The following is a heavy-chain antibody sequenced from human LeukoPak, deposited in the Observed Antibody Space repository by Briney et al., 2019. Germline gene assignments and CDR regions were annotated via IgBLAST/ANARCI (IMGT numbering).Heavy chain of an antibody. V-gene: IGHV3-21*01. CDR3: ARDRRCGGDCYAS. CDR1: GFSFSSYT. Sequence: GGSLRLSWAASGFSFSSYTMNWVRQAPGKGLEWVSIISSSSSYIYYADSVKGRFTISRDNAKNALYLQMNSLRVEDTAVYYCARDRRCGGDCYASWGQGTLVTVSS. CDR2: ISSSSSYI. J-gene: IGHJ4*02. D-gene: IGHD2-21*02.